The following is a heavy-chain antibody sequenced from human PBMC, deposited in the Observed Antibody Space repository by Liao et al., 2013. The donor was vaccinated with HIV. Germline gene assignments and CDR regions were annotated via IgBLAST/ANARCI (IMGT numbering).Heavy chain of an antibody. Sequence: QVQLQESGPGLVRSSQTLSLTCTVSGASISSGDHYWSWIRQPPGKGLEWIGFVFYSGSPYYNPSLKSRVSILLDTSRNQFSLKLTSVTAAETAVYYCAREVKELGGFLDYWGQGALVTVSS. CDR3: AREVKELGGFLDY. CDR2: VFYSGSP. J-gene: IGHJ4*02. CDR1: GASISSGDHY. D-gene: IGHD1-26*01. V-gene: IGHV4-30-4*01.